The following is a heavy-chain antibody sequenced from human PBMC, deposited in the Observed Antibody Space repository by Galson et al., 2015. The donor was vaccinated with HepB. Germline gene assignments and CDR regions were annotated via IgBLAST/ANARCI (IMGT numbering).Heavy chain of an antibody. D-gene: IGHD2-15*01. CDR1: GFTVSSNY. Sequence: SLRLSCAASGFTVSSNYMSWVRQAPGKGLEWVSVIYSGGTTYYADSVKGRFAISRDSSKNTLYLQMNSLRAEDTAVYYCARGALVGVVGGSQNNWFDPWGQGTLVTVSA. J-gene: IGHJ5*02. CDR3: ARGALVGVVGGSQNNWFDP. CDR2: IYSGGTT. V-gene: IGHV3-53*01.